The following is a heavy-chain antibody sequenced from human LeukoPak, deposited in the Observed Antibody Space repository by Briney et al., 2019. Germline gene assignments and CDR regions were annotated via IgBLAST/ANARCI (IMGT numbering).Heavy chain of an antibody. J-gene: IGHJ2*01. D-gene: IGHD3-10*01. Sequence: PSETRSLTCAVSGYSINSGYYWGWIRQPPGKGLEWIASIHHSGSTHYNPSLKSRVTISVDTSKNQFSLKLSSVTAADTAVYYCARLVRGVGYWYFDLWGRGTLVTVSS. CDR1: GYSINSGYY. CDR2: IHHSGST. V-gene: IGHV4-38-2*01. CDR3: ARLVRGVGYWYFDL.